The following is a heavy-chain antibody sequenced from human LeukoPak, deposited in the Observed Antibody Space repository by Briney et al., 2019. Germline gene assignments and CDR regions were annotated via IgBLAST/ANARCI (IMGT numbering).Heavy chain of an antibody. V-gene: IGHV4-39*07. J-gene: IGHJ4*02. CDR3: ARGGRRYFDWLPLG. D-gene: IGHD3-9*01. CDR1: GGSISSSSYY. CDR2: IYYSGST. Sequence: SETLSLTCTVSGGSISSSSYYWGWIRQPPGKGLEWIGSIYYSGSTYYNPSLKSRVTISVDTSKNQFSLKLSSVTAADTAVYYCARGGRRYFDWLPLGWGQGTLVTVSS.